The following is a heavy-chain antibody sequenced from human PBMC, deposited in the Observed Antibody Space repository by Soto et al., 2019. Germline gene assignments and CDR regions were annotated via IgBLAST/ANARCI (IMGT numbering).Heavy chain of an antibody. CDR3: ARAYCSGGSCWAWSNWFDP. J-gene: IGHJ5*02. V-gene: IGHV6-1*01. CDR2: TYYRSKWYN. CDR1: GDSVSSNSAA. D-gene: IGHD2-15*01. Sequence: SQTLPLTCAISGDSVSSNSAAWNWIRQSPSRGLEWLGRTYYRSKWYNDYAVSVKSRIPINPATSKNQFSLQLNSVTPEDPAVYYSARAYCSGGSCWAWSNWFDPWGQGTLVT.